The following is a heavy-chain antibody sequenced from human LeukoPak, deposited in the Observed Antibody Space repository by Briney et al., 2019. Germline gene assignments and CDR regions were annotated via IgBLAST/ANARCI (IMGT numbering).Heavy chain of an antibody. J-gene: IGHJ4*02. CDR3: ARGQLGYCSGGSCYSLWYFDY. Sequence: GGSLRLSCAASGFTFRSYSMNWVRQAPGKGLEWVAVISYDGSNKYYADSVKGRFTISRDNSKNTLYLQMNSLRAEDTAVYYCARGQLGYCSGGSCYSLWYFDYWGQGTLVTVSS. D-gene: IGHD2-15*01. CDR2: ISYDGSNK. V-gene: IGHV3-30*03. CDR1: GFTFRSYS.